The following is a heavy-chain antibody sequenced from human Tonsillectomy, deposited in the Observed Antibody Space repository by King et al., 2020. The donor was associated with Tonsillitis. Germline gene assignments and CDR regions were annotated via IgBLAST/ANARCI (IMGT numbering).Heavy chain of an antibody. V-gene: IGHV5-51*01. J-gene: IGHJ6*03. CDR3: ARLRVGATANYYYYMDV. CDR1: GYSFTSYW. D-gene: IGHD5-12*01. CDR2: IYPGDSDT. Sequence: QLVQSGAEVKKPGESLKISCKGSGYSFTSYWIGWVRQMPRKGLEWMGIIYPGDSDTRYSPSFQVHVTISACKSISTAYLQWSSLKASDTAMYYCARLRVGATANYYYYMDVWGKGTTVTVSS.